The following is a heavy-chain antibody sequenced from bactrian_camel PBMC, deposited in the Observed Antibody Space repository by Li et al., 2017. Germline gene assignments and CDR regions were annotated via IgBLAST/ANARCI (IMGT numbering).Heavy chain of an antibody. Sequence: HVQLVESGGGSVQAGGSLRLSCAVSGYPYAKYCMAWFRQAPGSEREEVATISTGGGHEYYADSVKGRFTISQDNAKNTLYLLMNSLKVEDTARYYCTVPVGIPCSDVAAAWARVASYTDWGQGTQVTVS. CDR2: ISTGGGHE. V-gene: IGHV3S1*01. J-gene: IGHJ4*01. CDR3: TVPVGIPCSDVAAAWARVASYTD. D-gene: IGHD2*01. CDR1: GYPYAKYC.